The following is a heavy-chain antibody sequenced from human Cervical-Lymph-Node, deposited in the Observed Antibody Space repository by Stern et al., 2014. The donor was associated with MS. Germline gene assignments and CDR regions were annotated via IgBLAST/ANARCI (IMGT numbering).Heavy chain of an antibody. Sequence: QVQLQESGPGLVKPSEALSLNCAVSGGSVSSGHCHWSWIRQPPGKGLEWIRFGDNYGRPKWTPSTQGRLTISLDTSRNQFSLHLASVTAADAAVYYCARVGWGGDSWGQGTHVTVSS. CDR2: GDNYGRP. V-gene: IGHV4-61*01. J-gene: IGHJ4*02. D-gene: IGHD6-19*01. CDR1: GGSVSSGHCH. CDR3: ARVGWGGDS.